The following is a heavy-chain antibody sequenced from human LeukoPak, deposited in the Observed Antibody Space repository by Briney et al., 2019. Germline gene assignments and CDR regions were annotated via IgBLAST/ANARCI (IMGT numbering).Heavy chain of an antibody. CDR3: AKAPWNILTGFDY. Sequence: QSGGSLRLSCAASGFTFSSYAMSWVRQAPGKGLEWVSAISGSGGSTYYADSVKGRFTISRDNSKNTLYLQMNSLRAEDTAVYYCAKAPWNILTGFDYWGQGTLVTVSS. D-gene: IGHD3-9*01. J-gene: IGHJ4*02. CDR1: GFTFSSYA. V-gene: IGHV3-23*01. CDR2: ISGSGGST.